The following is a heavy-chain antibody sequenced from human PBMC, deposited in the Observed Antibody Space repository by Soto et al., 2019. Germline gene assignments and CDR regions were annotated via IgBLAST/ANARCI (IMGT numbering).Heavy chain of an antibody. Sequence: SETLSLTCAVSGGSISSSNWWSWVRQPPGKGLEWIGEIYHSGSTNYNPSLKSRVTISVDKSKNQFSLKLSSVTAADTAVYYCASWNGPYYGSGSGFDYWGQGTLVTVSS. CDR2: IYHSGST. CDR1: GGSISSSNW. CDR3: ASWNGPYYGSGSGFDY. J-gene: IGHJ4*02. D-gene: IGHD3-10*01. V-gene: IGHV4-4*02.